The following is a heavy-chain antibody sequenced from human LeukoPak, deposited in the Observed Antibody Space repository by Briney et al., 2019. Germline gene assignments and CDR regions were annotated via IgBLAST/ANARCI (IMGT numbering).Heavy chain of an antibody. CDR2: ISATGDST. CDR3: AKDLTAGGIGYRTNAFDI. Sequence: GGSLRLSCAAPGFTFSSYAMSWVRQAPGKGLEWVSAISATGDSTYYADSVKGRFTISRDNSKNTLYLQMNSLRAEDTATYYCAKDLTAGGIGYRTNAFDIWGQGTLVTVSS. CDR1: GFTFSSYA. J-gene: IGHJ3*02. D-gene: IGHD3-22*01. V-gene: IGHV3-23*01.